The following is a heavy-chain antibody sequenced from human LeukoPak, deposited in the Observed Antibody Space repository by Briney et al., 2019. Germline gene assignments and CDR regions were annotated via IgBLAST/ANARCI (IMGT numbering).Heavy chain of an antibody. J-gene: IGHJ4*02. CDR1: GYTFTVYY. CDR3: AREAGSSCLGY. Sequence: GASVKVSCKASGYTFTVYYMHWVRQGPGQGLEWMGWINPNSGGTNYAQKSQGRVTMTRDTSISTAYMELSRLRSDDTAVYYCAREAGSSCLGYWGQGTLVTVSS. V-gene: IGHV1-2*02. D-gene: IGHD6-13*01. CDR2: INPNSGGT.